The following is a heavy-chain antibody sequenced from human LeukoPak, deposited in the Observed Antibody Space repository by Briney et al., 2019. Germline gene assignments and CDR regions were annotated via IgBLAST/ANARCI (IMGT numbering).Heavy chain of an antibody. D-gene: IGHD3-10*01. CDR1: GYTFTGYY. J-gene: IGHJ6*03. CDR2: INPNSGGT. V-gene: IGHV1-2*02. CDR3: ARGLWFGESIYYYYYMDV. Sequence: ASVKVSCKASGYTFTGYYMHWVRQAPGQGLEWMGWINPNSGGTNYAQKFQGRVTMTRDTSISTAYMELSRLRSDDTAVYYCARGLWFGESIYYYYYMDVWGKGTTVTVSS.